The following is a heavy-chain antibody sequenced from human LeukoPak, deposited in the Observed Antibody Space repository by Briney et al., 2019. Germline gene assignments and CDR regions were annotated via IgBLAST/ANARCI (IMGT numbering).Heavy chain of an antibody. Sequence: SETLSLTCAVYGGSFSGYYWSWIRQPPGKGLEWIGEINHTGGTNYNPSLKSRVTISVDTSKNQFSLKLTSVTAADTAVYYCARGDYYDSSGFLDYWGQGTRVSVSS. CDR3: ARGDYYDSSGFLDY. CDR1: GGSFSGYY. CDR2: INHTGGT. V-gene: IGHV4-34*01. D-gene: IGHD3-22*01. J-gene: IGHJ4*02.